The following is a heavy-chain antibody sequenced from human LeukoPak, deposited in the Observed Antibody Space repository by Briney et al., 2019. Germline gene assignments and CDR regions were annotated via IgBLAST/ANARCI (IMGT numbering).Heavy chain of an antibody. Sequence: PSETLSLTCTVSGYSISSGYYWGWIRQPPGKGLEWIGSIYHSGSTYYNPSLKSRVTISVDTSKNQFSLKLSSVTAADTAVYYCARDRGGRRLMDVWGKGTTVTVSS. CDR2: IYHSGST. D-gene: IGHD1-26*01. CDR1: GYSISSGYY. V-gene: IGHV4-38-2*02. CDR3: ARDRGGRRLMDV. J-gene: IGHJ6*04.